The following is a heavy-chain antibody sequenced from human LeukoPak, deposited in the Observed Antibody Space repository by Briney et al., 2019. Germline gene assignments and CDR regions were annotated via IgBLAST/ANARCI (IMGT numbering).Heavy chain of an antibody. V-gene: IGHV4-34*01. CDR3: ATSRPYDFWSGYTLDY. D-gene: IGHD3-3*01. Sequence: SETLSLTCAVYGGSFSGYYWSWIRQPPGKGLEWIGEINHSGSTNYNPSLKSRVTISVDTSKNQFSLKLSSVTAADTAVYYCATSRPYDFWSGYTLDYWGQGTLVTVSS. CDR2: INHSGST. CDR1: GGSFSGYY. J-gene: IGHJ4*02.